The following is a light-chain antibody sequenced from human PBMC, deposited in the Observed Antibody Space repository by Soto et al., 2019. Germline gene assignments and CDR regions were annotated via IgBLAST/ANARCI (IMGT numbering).Light chain of an antibody. V-gene: IGKV3-11*01. CDR2: EAS. Sequence: IVFTQSPATLSLSPGERATLSCRASQSVSSYLAWYQQKPGQAPRLLMYEASNRATGTPARFSGGGSGTDFTLTISSLEPEDFAVYYCQQRSDWPWTFGQGTKVDI. CDR1: QSVSSY. J-gene: IGKJ1*01. CDR3: QQRSDWPWT.